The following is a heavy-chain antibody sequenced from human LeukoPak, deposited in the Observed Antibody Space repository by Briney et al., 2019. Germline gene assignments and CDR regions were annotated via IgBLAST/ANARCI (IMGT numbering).Heavy chain of an antibody. CDR2: ISGSGGST. V-gene: IGHV3-23*01. CDR3: AKLSSSIAARAFDY. Sequence: PSETLSLTCAVYGVSFSGYSWSWIRQPPGKGLEWVSAISGSGGSTYYADSVKGRFTISRDNSKNTLYLQMNSLRAEDTAVYYCAKLSSSIAARAFDYWGQGTLVTVSS. D-gene: IGHD6-6*01. CDR1: GVSFSGYS. J-gene: IGHJ4*02.